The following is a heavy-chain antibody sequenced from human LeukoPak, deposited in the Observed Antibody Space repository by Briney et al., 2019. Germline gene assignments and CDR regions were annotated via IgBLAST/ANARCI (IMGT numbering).Heavy chain of an antibody. V-gene: IGHV4-39*02. CDR2: MDYSGST. CDR1: GGSISRSSYY. J-gene: IGHJ4*02. CDR3: ARDLIYSGGGYYFDY. D-gene: IGHD1-26*01. Sequence: PSETLSLTCTVSGGSISRSSYYRGWIRQPPGKGLEWIGSMDYSGSTYYNPSLKSRVTISVDTSKNQFSLKLSSVTAADTAVYYCARDLIYSGGGYYFDYWGQGTLVTVSS.